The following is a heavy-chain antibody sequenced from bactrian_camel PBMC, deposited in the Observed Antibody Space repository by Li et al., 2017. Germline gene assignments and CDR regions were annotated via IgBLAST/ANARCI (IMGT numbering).Heavy chain of an antibody. CDR1: GYTYSSYC. V-gene: IGHV3S40*01. Sequence: VQLVESGGGSVQAGGSLRLSCAASGYTYSSYCMGWFRQAPGKEREGVAGIYPSDGKTFYADSVKGRFTISQDNAKNTVYLLMDSLKPEDTAIYTCATSDACAAITRENTNMKLLNYWGQGTQVTVS. CDR2: IYPSDGKT. D-gene: IGHD2*01. CDR3: ATSDACAAITRENTNMKLLNY. J-gene: IGHJ4*01.